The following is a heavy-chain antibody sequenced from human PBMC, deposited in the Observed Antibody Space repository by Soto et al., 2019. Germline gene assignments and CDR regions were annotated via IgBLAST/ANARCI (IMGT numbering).Heavy chain of an antibody. CDR1: GGTFSSYA. V-gene: IGHV1-69*01. D-gene: IGHD6-6*01. CDR3: ARVTAARPNIYYYYGMDV. J-gene: IGHJ6*02. CDR2: IIPNFGTA. Sequence: QVQLVQSGAEVKKPGSSVKVSCKASGGTFSSYAISWVRQAPGQGLEWMGGIIPNFGTANYAQKFQGRVTITADESTSTAYMELSSLRSEDTAVYYCARVTAARPNIYYYYGMDVWGQGTTVTVSS.